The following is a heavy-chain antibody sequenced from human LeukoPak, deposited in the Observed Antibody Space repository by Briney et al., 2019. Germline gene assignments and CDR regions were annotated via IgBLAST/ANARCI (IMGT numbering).Heavy chain of an antibody. D-gene: IGHD3-3*01. V-gene: IGHV4-34*01. CDR1: GGSFSGYY. Sequence: SETLSLTCAVYGGSFSGYYWSWIRQPPGKGLEWIGEINHSGSTNYNPSLKSRVTISVDTSKNQFSLKLSSVTAADTAVYYCARAPPYDFWSGFSGMDVWGQGTTVTVSS. J-gene: IGHJ6*02. CDR2: INHSGST. CDR3: ARAPPYDFWSGFSGMDV.